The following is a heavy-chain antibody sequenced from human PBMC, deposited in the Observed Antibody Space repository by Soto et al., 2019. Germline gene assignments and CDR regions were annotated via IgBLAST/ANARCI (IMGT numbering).Heavy chain of an antibody. CDR1: GFTVSSNY. Sequence: EVQLVESGGGLVQPGGSLRLSCAASGFTVSSNYMSWVRQAPGKGLEWVSVIYSGGSTYYADSVKGRFTNSRDNSKNTLYLQMNSLRAEDTAVYYCARAQRDIFTGYYPYYYYYMDVWGKGTTVTVSS. D-gene: IGHD3-9*01. V-gene: IGHV3-66*01. CDR3: ARAQRDIFTGYYPYYYYYMDV. J-gene: IGHJ6*03. CDR2: IYSGGST.